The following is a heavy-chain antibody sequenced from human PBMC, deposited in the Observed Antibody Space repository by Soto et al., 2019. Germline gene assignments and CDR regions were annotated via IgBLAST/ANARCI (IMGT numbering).Heavy chain of an antibody. J-gene: IGHJ4*02. CDR1: GCTFTSSA. V-gene: IGHV1-58*01. CDR3: AAARSRRRYFDY. CDR2: IVVGSGNT. D-gene: IGHD6-13*01. Sequence: SVKVSCKVSGCTFTSSAVQWVRQARGQLLEWRGWIVVGSGNTSYAHKFQERVTITNDMSKSTAXMELSSLRTEDAAVYYCAAARSRRRYFDYGGQGALVTVSS.